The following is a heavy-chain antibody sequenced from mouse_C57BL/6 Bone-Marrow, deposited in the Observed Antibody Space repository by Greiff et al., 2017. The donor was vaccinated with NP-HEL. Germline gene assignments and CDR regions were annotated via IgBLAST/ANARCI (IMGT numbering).Heavy chain of an antibody. D-gene: IGHD1-1*01. CDR1: GYTFTSYW. Sequence: EVQLQQSGTVLARPGASVKMSCKTSGYTFTSYWMHWVKQRPGQGLEWIGAIYPGNSDTSYNQKFKGKAKLTAVTSASTAYMELSSLTNEDSAVYYCTRGPYYYGSSLAWFAYWGQGTLVTVSA. V-gene: IGHV1-5*01. J-gene: IGHJ3*01. CDR3: TRGPYYYGSSLAWFAY. CDR2: IYPGNSDT.